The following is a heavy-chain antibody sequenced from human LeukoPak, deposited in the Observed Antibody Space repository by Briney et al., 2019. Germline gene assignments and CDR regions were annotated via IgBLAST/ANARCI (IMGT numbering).Heavy chain of an antibody. D-gene: IGHD6-19*01. V-gene: IGHV3-30*02. Sequence: GGSLRLSCAASGFTFSSYGMHWVRQAPGKGLEWVAFIRYDGSNKYYADSVKGRFTISRDNAKNSLYLQMNSLRAEDTAVYYCARDGIAVAYNWFDPWGQGTLVTVSS. J-gene: IGHJ5*02. CDR1: GFTFSSYG. CDR2: IRYDGSNK. CDR3: ARDGIAVAYNWFDP.